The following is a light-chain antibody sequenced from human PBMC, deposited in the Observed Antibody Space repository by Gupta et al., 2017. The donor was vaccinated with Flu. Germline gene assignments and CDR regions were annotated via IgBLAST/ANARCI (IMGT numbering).Light chain of an antibody. V-gene: IGKV1-16*01. CDR2: GAS. CDR3: QQCNSYPIT. Sequence: DIQLTQSPSSLSASVGDRVTITCRASQGIGSYLAWFQHKPGKAPKSLIYGASSLQSGVPSRFSGSGSGTEFTLTISSLQPEDSAIYYCQQCNSYPITFGGGTKVAIK. CDR1: QGIGSY. J-gene: IGKJ4*01.